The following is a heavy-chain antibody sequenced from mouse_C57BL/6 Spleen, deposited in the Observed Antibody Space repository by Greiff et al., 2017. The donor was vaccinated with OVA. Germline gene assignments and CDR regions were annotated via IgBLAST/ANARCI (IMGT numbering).Heavy chain of an antibody. J-gene: IGHJ2*01. CDR3: AIGMMVTCDY. D-gene: IGHD2-3*01. V-gene: IGHV1-74*01. Sequence: QVQLQQPGAELVKPGASVKVSCKASGYTFTSYWMHWVKQRPGQGLEWIGRIHPSDRDTNYNQKFKGKATFTVDTSSSTAYMQLSSLTAEDSAVYYCAIGMMVTCDYWGQGTTLTVSS. CDR2: IHPSDRDT. CDR1: GYTFTSYW.